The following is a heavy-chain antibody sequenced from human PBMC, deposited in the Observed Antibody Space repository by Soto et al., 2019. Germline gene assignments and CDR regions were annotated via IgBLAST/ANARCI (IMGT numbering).Heavy chain of an antibody. CDR1: GGSISTYY. J-gene: IGHJ3*02. V-gene: IGHV4-59*08. Sequence: QVQLQESGPGLVKPSETLSLTCTVSGGSISTYYWSWIRQPPGKGLEWIGDIYYSGSTNYNPSLQSRVTISVDTSKNQFSLKLSSVTAADTAVYYCARRYGLSAFDIWGQGTMVTVSS. CDR2: IYYSGST. CDR3: ARRYGLSAFDI. D-gene: IGHD3-10*01.